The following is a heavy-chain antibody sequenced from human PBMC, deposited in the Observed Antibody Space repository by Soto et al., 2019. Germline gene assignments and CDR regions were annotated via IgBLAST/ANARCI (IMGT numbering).Heavy chain of an antibody. CDR1: GFTFSNAW. CDR3: TTASGWFSEWAPDPLPGADY. D-gene: IGHD6-19*01. J-gene: IGHJ4*02. V-gene: IGHV3-15*01. CDR2: IKSKTDGGTT. Sequence: GGSLRLSCAASGFTFSNAWMSWVRQAPGKGLEWVGRIKSKTDGGTTDYAAPVKGRFTISRDDSKNTLYLQMNSLKTEDTAVYYCTTASGWFSEWAPDPLPGADYWGQGTLVTVSS.